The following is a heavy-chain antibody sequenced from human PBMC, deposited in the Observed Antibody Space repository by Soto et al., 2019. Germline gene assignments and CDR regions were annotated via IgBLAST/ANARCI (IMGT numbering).Heavy chain of an antibody. CDR2: ISGSGGST. CDR3: AKSGGGGSSPTPYFDY. Sequence: GGSLRLSCAASGFTFSSYAMSWVRQAPGKGLEWVSAISGSGGSTYYADSVKGRFTISRDNSKNTLYLQMNSLRAEDTAVYYCAKSGGGGSSPTPYFDYWGQGTLVTVSS. CDR1: GFTFSSYA. D-gene: IGHD2-15*01. V-gene: IGHV3-23*01. J-gene: IGHJ4*02.